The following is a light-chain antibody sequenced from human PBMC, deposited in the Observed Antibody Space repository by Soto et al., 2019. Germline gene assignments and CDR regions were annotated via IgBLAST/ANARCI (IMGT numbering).Light chain of an antibody. CDR1: ASTIGRNY. CDR3: AAWDDNLSGFHV. J-gene: IGLJ1*01. V-gene: IGLV1-47*01. CDR2: RNS. Sequence: QSVLTQSPSASGTPGQRVTISCSGSASTIGRNYVYWYQQLPGTAPKLLIYRNSQRPSGVPDRFSGSKSGTSASLAISGLRSEDEADYYSAAWDDNLSGFHVSGDGTKVTVL.